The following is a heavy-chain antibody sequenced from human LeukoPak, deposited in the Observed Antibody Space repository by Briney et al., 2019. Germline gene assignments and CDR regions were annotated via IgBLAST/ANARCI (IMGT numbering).Heavy chain of an antibody. CDR2: ISSSSSYT. D-gene: IGHD5-12*01. CDR3: ARDWGFVATWAYYFDY. V-gene: IGHV3-11*06. J-gene: IGHJ4*02. CDR1: GLTFSDYY. Sequence: GSLRLSCAASGLTFSDYYMSCIRQAPGKGLEWVSYISSSSSYTNYADSVKGRFTISRDNAKNSLYLQMNSLRAEDTAVYYCARDWGFVATWAYYFDYWGQGTLVTVSS.